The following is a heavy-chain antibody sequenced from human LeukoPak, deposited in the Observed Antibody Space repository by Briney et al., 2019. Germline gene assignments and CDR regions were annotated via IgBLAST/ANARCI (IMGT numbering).Heavy chain of an antibody. CDR3: AKDNTPYGSGSSGWFDP. CDR1: GFTFSDYW. CDR2: ISWNSGSI. J-gene: IGHJ5*02. V-gene: IGHV3-9*01. D-gene: IGHD3-10*01. Sequence: GGSLRLSCAASGFTFSDYWMHWVRQAPGKGLEWVSGISWNSGSIGYADSVKGRFTISRDNAKNSLYLQMNSLRVEDTALYYCAKDNTPYGSGSSGWFDPWGQGTLVTVSS.